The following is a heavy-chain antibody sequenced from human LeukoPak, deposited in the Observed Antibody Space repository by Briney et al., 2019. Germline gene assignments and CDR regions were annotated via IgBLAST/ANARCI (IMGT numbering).Heavy chain of an antibody. V-gene: IGHV4-59*08. J-gene: IGHJ4*02. CDR1: GGSIGNYC. CDR3: ARLTRFVSGVLNPLDS. Sequence: PSETLSLTCTVSGGSIGNYCWSWIRQPPGKGLEWIGYVYSSGYTNYNPSLKSRVTISVDTSNNHFSLRLSSVTAADTAVYHCARLTRFVSGVLNPLDSWGQGTLVTVSS. CDR2: VYSSGYT. D-gene: IGHD3-3*01.